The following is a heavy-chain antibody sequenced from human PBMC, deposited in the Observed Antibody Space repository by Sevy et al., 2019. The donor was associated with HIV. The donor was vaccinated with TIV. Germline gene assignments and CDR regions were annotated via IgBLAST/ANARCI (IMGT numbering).Heavy chain of an antibody. D-gene: IGHD3-16*01. V-gene: IGHV5-51*01. CDR2: MYPADGNT. J-gene: IGHJ4*02. Sequence: GESLKISCKGSGFKLTTYWIGWVRQAPGKGLEWVGIMYPADGNTRYSPSFQGHVTMSADKSISTAYLQWSSLKASDTAIYYCARGSHGYSFAYWGQGTLVTVSS. CDR3: ARGSHGYSFAY. CDR1: GFKLTTYW.